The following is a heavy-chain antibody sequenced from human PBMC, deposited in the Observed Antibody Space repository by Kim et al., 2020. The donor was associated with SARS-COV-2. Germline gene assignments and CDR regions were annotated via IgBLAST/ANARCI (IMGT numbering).Heavy chain of an antibody. CDR2: ISWNSGSI. Sequence: GGSLRLSCAASGFTFDDYAMHWVRQAPGKGLEWVSGISWNSGSIGYADSVKGRFTISRDNAKNSLYLQMNSLRAEDTALYYCAKDRGGWELRGLGFDYWGQGTLVTVSS. J-gene: IGHJ4*02. CDR1: GFTFDDYA. D-gene: IGHD1-26*01. CDR3: AKDRGGWELRGLGFDY. V-gene: IGHV3-9*01.